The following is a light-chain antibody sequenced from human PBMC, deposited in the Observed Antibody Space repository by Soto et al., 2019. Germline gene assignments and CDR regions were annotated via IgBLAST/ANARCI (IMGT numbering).Light chain of an antibody. V-gene: IGLV2-14*01. CDR3: SSYTSSSTAV. Sequence: QSVLTQPASVSGSPGQSITISCTGTSSDVGGYNYVSWYQQHPGKAPKLMIYDVSNRPSGVSNRFSGSKSGNTASLTISGLQAEDEAAYYCSSYTSSSTAVFCGGTKLTVL. CDR1: SSDVGGYNY. CDR2: DVS. J-gene: IGLJ2*01.